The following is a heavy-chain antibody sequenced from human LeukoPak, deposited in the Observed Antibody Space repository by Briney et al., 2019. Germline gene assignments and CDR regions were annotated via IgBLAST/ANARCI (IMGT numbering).Heavy chain of an antibody. CDR1: VDSFSGYY. D-gene: IGHD1-26*01. V-gene: IGHV4-34*01. CDR2: TTHSVSS. J-gene: IGHJ6*03. CDR3: ARGKVGATPFYYMDV. Sequence: SETLSLTCAVYVDSFSGYYWSWLRHPPEGALEWVGGTTHSVSSNYNPSLNSRVTMSVDTSKNQYSLKLSSVTAADTAVYYCARGKVGATPFYYMDVWGKGTKVTVSS.